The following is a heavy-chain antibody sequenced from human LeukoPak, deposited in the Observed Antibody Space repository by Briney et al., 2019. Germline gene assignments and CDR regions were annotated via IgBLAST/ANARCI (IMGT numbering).Heavy chain of an antibody. Sequence: GGSLRLSCAASGFTVSSNYMSWVRQAPGKGLEWVSLIYSGGSTYYADSVKGRFTISRDNSKNTLYLQMNSLRAEDTAVYYCARDGAVAGRGFDYWGQGTLVTVSS. CDR3: ARDGAVAGRGFDY. D-gene: IGHD6-19*01. CDR2: IYSGGST. J-gene: IGHJ4*02. CDR1: GFTVSSNY. V-gene: IGHV3-66*01.